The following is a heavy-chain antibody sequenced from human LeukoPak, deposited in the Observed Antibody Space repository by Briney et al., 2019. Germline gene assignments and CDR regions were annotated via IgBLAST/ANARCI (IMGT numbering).Heavy chain of an antibody. Sequence: PGGSLRLSCAASGFTLSDYHMNWVRQAPGKGLEWLSSITTISHYIYHAGAVRCRFTISRDNAKNSLYLQMNSLRGEDTAVYYCARSGGPETYHQLRYNWFDPWGQGTLVTVSS. CDR3: ARSGGPETYHQLRYNWFDP. CDR2: ITTISHYI. CDR1: GFTLSDYH. J-gene: IGHJ5*02. D-gene: IGHD2-15*01. V-gene: IGHV3-21*01.